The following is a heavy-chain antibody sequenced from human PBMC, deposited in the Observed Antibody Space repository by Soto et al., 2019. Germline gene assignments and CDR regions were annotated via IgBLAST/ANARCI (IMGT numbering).Heavy chain of an antibody. Sequence: GGSLRLSCAASGFTFSSYGMHWVRQAPGKGLEWVAVISYDGSNKYYADSVKGRFTISRDNSKNTLYLQMNSLRAEDTAVYYCAKVFRTTVTAGYYFDYWGQGTLVTVSS. CDR1: GFTFSSYG. CDR2: ISYDGSNK. V-gene: IGHV3-30*18. D-gene: IGHD4-17*01. CDR3: AKVFRTTVTAGYYFDY. J-gene: IGHJ4*02.